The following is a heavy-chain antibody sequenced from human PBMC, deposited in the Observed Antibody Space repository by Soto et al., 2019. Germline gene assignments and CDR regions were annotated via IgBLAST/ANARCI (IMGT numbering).Heavy chain of an antibody. CDR2: MNPNSGNT. V-gene: IGHV1-8*01. CDR3: VRGRRQSVIVYAIQREFSFDP. Sequence: ASVKVSCKASGYTFSSYDINWVRQATGQGLEWMGWMNPNSGNTGYAQNFRGRVTMTRDTSISTAYLELSSLRSEDTAVYYCVRGRRQSVIVYAIQREFSFDPWGQGTQVTVSS. J-gene: IGHJ5*02. CDR1: GYTFSSYD. D-gene: IGHD2-8*01.